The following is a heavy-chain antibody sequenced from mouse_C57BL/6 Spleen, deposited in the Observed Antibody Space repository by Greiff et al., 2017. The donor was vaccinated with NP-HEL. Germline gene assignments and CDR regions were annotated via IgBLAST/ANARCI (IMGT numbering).Heavy chain of an antibody. Sequence: QVQLQQPGAELVKPGASVKLSCKASGYTFTSYWMHWVKQRPGQGLEWIGMIHPNSGSTNYNEKFKSKATLTVDKSSSTAYMQLSSLTSEDSVVYYCARGGGSSYFAYWGQGTLVTVSA. D-gene: IGHD1-1*01. CDR1: GYTFTSYW. V-gene: IGHV1-64*01. J-gene: IGHJ3*01. CDR2: IHPNSGST. CDR3: ARGGGSSYFAY.